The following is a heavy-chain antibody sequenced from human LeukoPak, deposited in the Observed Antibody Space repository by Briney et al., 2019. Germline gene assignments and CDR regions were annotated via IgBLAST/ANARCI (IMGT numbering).Heavy chain of an antibody. J-gene: IGHJ3*02. Sequence: GGSLRLSYAASGFTFSDYYMSWIRQAPGKGLEWVSYVSSSGSTIYYADSVKGRFTISRDNAKNSLYLQMNSLRAEDTAVYYCARDGYCSGGSCYSGGAFDIWGQGTMVTVSS. CDR2: VSSSGSTI. CDR1: GFTFSDYY. V-gene: IGHV3-11*01. CDR3: ARDGYCSGGSCYSGGAFDI. D-gene: IGHD2-15*01.